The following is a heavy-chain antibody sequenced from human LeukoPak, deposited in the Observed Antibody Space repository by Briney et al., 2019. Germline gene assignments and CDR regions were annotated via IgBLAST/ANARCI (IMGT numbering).Heavy chain of an antibody. Sequence: PGGSLRLSCAASGFTFSSYAMSWVRQAPGKGLEWVSAISGSSGSTYYADSVKGRFTISRDNSKNTLYLQMNSLRAEDTAVYYCAKDSSSWPNNFDYWGQGTLVTVSS. CDR1: GFTFSSYA. J-gene: IGHJ4*02. CDR3: AKDSSSWPNNFDY. D-gene: IGHD6-13*01. V-gene: IGHV3-23*01. CDR2: ISGSSGST.